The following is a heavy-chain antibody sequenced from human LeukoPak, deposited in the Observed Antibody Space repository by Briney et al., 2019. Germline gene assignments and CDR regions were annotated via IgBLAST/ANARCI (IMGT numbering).Heavy chain of an antibody. CDR3: ARGLKYYTTSGRLGY. D-gene: IGHD3-22*01. J-gene: IGHJ4*02. Sequence: PSETLSLTCDVYGGFFSGYYWNCIRQPPGKGLEWIGGVDRTESANYNPSLKSRVAISVDMSKNQFSLKLSSVTAADTGVYYCARGLKYYTTSGRLGYWGQGTLVTVSS. V-gene: IGHV4-34*01. CDR1: GGFFSGYY. CDR2: VDRTESA.